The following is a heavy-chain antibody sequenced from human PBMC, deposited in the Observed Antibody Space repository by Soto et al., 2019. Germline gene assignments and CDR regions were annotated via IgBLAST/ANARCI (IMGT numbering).Heavy chain of an antibody. CDR2: LSGSGGST. D-gene: IGHD3-10*01. V-gene: IGHV3-23*01. CDR3: AGYYGSGSYYSWICKWFDP. Sequence: GGSLRLSCAASGFTFSSYAMSWVRQAPGKGLEWVSALSGSGGSTYYADSVKGRFTISRDNSKNTLYLQMNSLRADDTAVYYCAGYYGSGSYYSWICKWFDPWGQGTLVTVSS. J-gene: IGHJ5*02. CDR1: GFTFSSYA.